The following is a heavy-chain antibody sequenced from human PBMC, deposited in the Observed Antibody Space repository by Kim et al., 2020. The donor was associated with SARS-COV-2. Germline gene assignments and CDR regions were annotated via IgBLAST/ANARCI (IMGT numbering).Heavy chain of an antibody. J-gene: IGHJ1*01. CDR2: INAGNGNT. Sequence: ASVKVSCKASGYTFTSYAMHWVRQAPGQRLEWMGWINAGNGNTKYSQKFQDRVTITRDTSASTAYMELSSLRSEDTAVYYCASSTVWLRAYYYDSRGVLQHWGQGTLVTVSS. CDR3: ASSTVWLRAYYYDSRGVLQH. D-gene: IGHD3-22*01. CDR1: GYTFTSYA. V-gene: IGHV1-3*01.